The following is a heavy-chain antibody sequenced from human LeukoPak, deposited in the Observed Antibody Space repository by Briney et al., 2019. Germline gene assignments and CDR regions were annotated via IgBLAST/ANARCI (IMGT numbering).Heavy chain of an antibody. CDR2: IYTSGST. D-gene: IGHD3-3*02. V-gene: IGHV4-61*02. CDR3: ARASPTPLSRFDP. Sequence: PSQTLSLTCTVSGGSISSGSYYWSWIRQPAGKGLEWIGRIYTSGSTNYNPSLKSRVTISVDKSKNQFSLKLSSVTAADTAVYYCARASPTPLSRFDPWGQGTLVTVSS. J-gene: IGHJ5*02. CDR1: GGSISSGSYY.